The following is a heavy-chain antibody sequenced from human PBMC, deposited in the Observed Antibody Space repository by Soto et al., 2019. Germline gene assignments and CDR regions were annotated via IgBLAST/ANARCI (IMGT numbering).Heavy chain of an antibody. CDR3: YRGSVYDFWSGYL. CDR1: GGTSTRYA. CDR2: IVPMFGTS. V-gene: IGHV1-69*06. J-gene: IGHJ4*02. D-gene: IGHD3-3*01. Sequence: QKRLVQSGAEVRKPGSSVKVSCKVTGGTSTRYAINWVRQAPGQGLEWMGGIVPMFGTSKYAQKFQGRVTITADTSTNIAYMELRSLRSEDTAVYYCYRGSVYDFWSGYLWGQGTLVSVSS.